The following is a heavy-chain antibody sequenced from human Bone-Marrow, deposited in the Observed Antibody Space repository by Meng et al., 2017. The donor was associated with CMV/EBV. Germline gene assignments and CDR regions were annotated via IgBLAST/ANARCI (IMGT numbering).Heavy chain of an antibody. D-gene: IGHD2-2*01. CDR2: IYYSGST. CDR1: GGSISSSSYY. Sequence: SETLSLTCTVSGGSISSSSYYWGWIRQPPGKGLEWIGSIYYSGSTYYNPSLKSRVTISVDTSKNQFSLKLSSVTAADTAVYYCARFGVMSDIVVVPAAHGDYYYYGMDVWGQGTTVTVSS. J-gene: IGHJ6*02. CDR3: ARFGVMSDIVVVPAAHGDYYYYGMDV. V-gene: IGHV4-39*07.